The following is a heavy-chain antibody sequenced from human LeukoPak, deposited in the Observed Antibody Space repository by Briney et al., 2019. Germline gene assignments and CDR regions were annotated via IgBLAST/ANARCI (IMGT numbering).Heavy chain of an antibody. D-gene: IGHD3-3*01. J-gene: IGHJ6*02. CDR3: SSTICDIGSPAYVSGSTSYGMDV. V-gene: IGHV1-2*02. Sequence: ASVKVSFKASGYTFTGYYMHWVRQAPGQGLEWMGWINPNSGGTNYAQKFQGRATMTRDTSISTAYMELSRLRSDDTAVYYCSSTICDIGSPAYVSGSTSYGMDVWGQGTTVTVSS. CDR1: GYTFTGYY. CDR2: INPNSGGT.